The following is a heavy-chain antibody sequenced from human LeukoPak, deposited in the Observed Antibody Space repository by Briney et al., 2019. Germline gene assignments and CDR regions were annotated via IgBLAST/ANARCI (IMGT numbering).Heavy chain of an antibody. CDR2: ISSSSTYI. J-gene: IGHJ6*03. CDR3: SRDQHSPYNSYMDV. Sequence: GGSLRLSCAASGFIFSSFTMHWVRQAPGKGLEWVSSISSSSTYIYYADSLKGRFTISRDNAKNSLYLQMNSLRAEDTAVYYCSRDQHSPYNSYMDVWGKGATLTVSS. D-gene: IGHD1-20*01. CDR1: GFIFSSFT. V-gene: IGHV3-21*01.